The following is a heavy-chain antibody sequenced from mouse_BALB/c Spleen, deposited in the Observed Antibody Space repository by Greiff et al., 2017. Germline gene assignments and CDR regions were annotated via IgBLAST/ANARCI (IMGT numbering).Heavy chain of an antibody. CDR2: ISSGGSYT. D-gene: IGHD2-12*01. V-gene: IGHV5-9-4*01. J-gene: IGHJ4*01. CDR3: ARDSGDDGGYYYAMDY. Sequence: EVKLVESGGGLVKPGGSLKLSCAASGFTFSSYAMSWVRQSPEKRLEWVAEISSGGSYTYYPDTVTGRFTISRDNAKNTLYLEMSSLRSEDTAMYYCARDSGDDGGYYYAMDYWGQGTSVTVSS. CDR1: GFTFSSYA.